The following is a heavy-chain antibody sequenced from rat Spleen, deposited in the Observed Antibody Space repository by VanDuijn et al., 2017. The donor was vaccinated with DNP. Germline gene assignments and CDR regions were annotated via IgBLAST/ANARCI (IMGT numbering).Heavy chain of an antibody. CDR1: GFTFSDYY. J-gene: IGHJ2*01. CDR3: ARGGTMMVPFDY. D-gene: IGHD1-12*03. V-gene: IGHV5-22*01. Sequence: EVQLVVSGGGLVQPGRSLKLSCAASGFTFSDYYMAWVRQAPKKGLEWVASISYEGSSTYYGDSVKGRFTISRDNAKSTLYLQMNSLRSEDTATYYCARGGTMMVPFDYWGQGVMVTVSS. CDR2: ISYEGSST.